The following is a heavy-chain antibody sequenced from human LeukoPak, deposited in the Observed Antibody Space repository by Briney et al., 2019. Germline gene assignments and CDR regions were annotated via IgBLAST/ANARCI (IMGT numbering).Heavy chain of an antibody. CDR1: GYTFTGYY. J-gene: IGHJ4*02. CDR3: ARDTGDSSGYYLGY. V-gene: IGHV1-2*02. Sequence: ASVNVSFKASGYTFTGYYMHWVRQAPGQGLEWMGWINPNSGGTNYAQKFQGRVTMTRDTSISTAYMELSRLRSDDTAVYYCARDTGDSSGYYLGYWGQGTLVTVSS. CDR2: INPNSGGT. D-gene: IGHD3-22*01.